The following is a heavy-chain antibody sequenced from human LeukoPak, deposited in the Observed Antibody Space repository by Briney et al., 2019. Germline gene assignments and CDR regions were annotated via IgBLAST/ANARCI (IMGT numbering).Heavy chain of an antibody. CDR3: ARIRYNLDY. D-gene: IGHD1-1*01. Sequence: SETLSLTCAVYGGSFSGYYWSWIRQPPGKGLEWIGEINHSGSTNYNPSLKSRVTISVDMAKNQFSLKLSSVTAADTAVYYCARIRYNLDYWGQETLVSVSS. CDR1: GGSFSGYY. J-gene: IGHJ4*02. V-gene: IGHV4-34*01. CDR2: INHSGST.